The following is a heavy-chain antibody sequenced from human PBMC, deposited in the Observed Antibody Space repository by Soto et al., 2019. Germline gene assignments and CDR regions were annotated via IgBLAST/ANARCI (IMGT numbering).Heavy chain of an antibody. CDR3: ATSSIGDSSGYFPF. CDR2: IYHSGST. V-gene: IGHV4-31*03. D-gene: IGHD3-22*01. CDR1: GDSINNNNFY. Sequence: QVQLQESGPGLVEPSQTLSLTCTVSGDSINNNNFYWSWIRQYPGKGLEWIGYIYHSGSTYYNPSLKIRVTIAVDTSRNQFSLKLSSVTAADTAVYYCATSSIGDSSGYFPFWGQGTLVTVSS. J-gene: IGHJ4*02.